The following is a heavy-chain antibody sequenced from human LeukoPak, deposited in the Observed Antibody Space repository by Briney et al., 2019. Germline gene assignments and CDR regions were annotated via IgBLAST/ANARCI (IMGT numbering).Heavy chain of an antibody. J-gene: IGHJ4*02. Sequence: GGSLRLSCAASGFTFSRHWMNWVRQAPGKGLEGVANIKQGGGERNYVASVKGRFTVSRDDAMNSLYLQMNSLRAEDTAIYYCARGPNYGARTDYLDYWGLGTLVTVSS. D-gene: IGHD4-17*01. CDR2: IKQGGGER. CDR1: GFTFSRHW. V-gene: IGHV3-7*03. CDR3: ARGPNYGARTDYLDY.